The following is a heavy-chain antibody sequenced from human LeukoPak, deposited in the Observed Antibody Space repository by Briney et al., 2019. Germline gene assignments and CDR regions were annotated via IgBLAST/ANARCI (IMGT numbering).Heavy chain of an antibody. J-gene: IGHJ5*02. V-gene: IGHV1-18*01. D-gene: IGHD4-17*01. CDR2: ISAYNGYT. Sequence: ASVKVSCKASGYTFTNYGISWVRQAPGQGLEWMGWISAYNGYTHYAQKFQGRVTMTTDTSTSTAYMELRSLRSDDTAVYYCARGVPNDYGDYVAGDNWFDPWGQGTLVTVSS. CDR3: ARGVPNDYGDYVAGDNWFDP. CDR1: GYTFTNYG.